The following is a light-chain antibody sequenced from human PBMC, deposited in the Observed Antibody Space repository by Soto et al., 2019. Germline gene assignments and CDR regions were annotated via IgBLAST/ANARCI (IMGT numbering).Light chain of an antibody. V-gene: IGKV3-20*01. CDR2: GAS. J-gene: IGKJ4*01. CDR1: QSVSSSY. Sequence: EIVLTQSPGTLSLSPGERATLSCRASQSVSSSYLAWYQQKPGQAPRLLIYGASSRATGIPDRFSGSGSGTDFTLAISRLEPEDFGVYYCQPYGNSPFNFGGGTKVEIK. CDR3: QPYGNSPFN.